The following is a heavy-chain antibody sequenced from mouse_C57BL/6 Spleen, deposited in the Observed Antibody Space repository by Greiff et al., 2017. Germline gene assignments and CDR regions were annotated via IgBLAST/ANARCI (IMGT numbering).Heavy chain of an antibody. CDR2: INPNNGGT. D-gene: IGHD2-3*01. V-gene: IGHV1-26*01. J-gene: IGHJ3*01. CDR1: GYTFTDYN. Sequence: VQLQQSGPELVKPGASVKISCKASGYTFTDYNMNWVKQSHGKSLEWIGDINPNNGGTSYNQKFKGKATLTVDKSSSTAYMELRSLTSEDSAVXYCAYYDGYYAWFAYWGQGTLVTVSA. CDR3: AYYDGYYAWFAY.